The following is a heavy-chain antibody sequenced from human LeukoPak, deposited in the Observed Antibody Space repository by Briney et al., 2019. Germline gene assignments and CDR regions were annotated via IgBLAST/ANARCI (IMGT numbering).Heavy chain of an antibody. CDR1: GYTFTSYD. CDR2: MNPNSGNT. D-gene: IGHD6-13*01. Sequence: ASVKVSCKASGYTFTSYDINWVRQATGQGLEWMGWMNPNSGNTGYAQKFQGRVTMTRNTSIGTAYMELSSLRSEDTAVYYCARASSSWYLYYYYMDVWGKGTTVTVSS. V-gene: IGHV1-8*01. J-gene: IGHJ6*03. CDR3: ARASSSWYLYYYYMDV.